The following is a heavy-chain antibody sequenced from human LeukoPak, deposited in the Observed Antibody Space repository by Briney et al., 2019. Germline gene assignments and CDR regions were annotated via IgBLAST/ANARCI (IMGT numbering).Heavy chain of an antibody. D-gene: IGHD3-3*01. CDR2: INPNSGGT. Sequence: ASVEVSCEASGSTFTCYYMHGVRPAAGQGLEWMGRINPNSGGTNYGQKFQGRVTMTRDTSISTAYMELSRLRSDDTAVYYCASGDRITISARGYYFDYWGQGTLVTVSS. J-gene: IGHJ4*02. CDR1: GSTFTCYY. CDR3: ASGDRITISARGYYFDY. V-gene: IGHV1-2*02.